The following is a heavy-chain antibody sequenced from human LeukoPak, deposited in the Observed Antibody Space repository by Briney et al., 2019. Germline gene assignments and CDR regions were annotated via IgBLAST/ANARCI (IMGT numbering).Heavy chain of an antibody. D-gene: IGHD6-13*01. Sequence: GASVKVSCKASGYTFTSYGISWVRQAPGQGLEWMGWISAYNGNTNYAQKLQGRVTMTIDTSTSTAYMELGSLRSDDTAVYYCARDRLIAAAALFDYWGQGTLVTVSS. V-gene: IGHV1-18*01. CDR1: GYTFTSYG. CDR3: ARDRLIAAAALFDY. CDR2: ISAYNGNT. J-gene: IGHJ4*02.